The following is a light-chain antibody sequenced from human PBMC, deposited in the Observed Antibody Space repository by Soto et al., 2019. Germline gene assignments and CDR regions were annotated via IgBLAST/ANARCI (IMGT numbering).Light chain of an antibody. J-gene: IGLJ3*02. CDR2: EVT. CDR1: SSDVGGYNF. V-gene: IGLV2-14*01. CDR3: SSYTSSYTVV. Sequence: QSALTQPASVSGSPGQSITISCTGTSSDVGGYNFVSWYQQHPGKAPKLMIYEVTNRPSGVSNRFSGSKSGNTASLTLSGLRAEDEDDYYYSSYTSSYTVVFGGGTKLTVL.